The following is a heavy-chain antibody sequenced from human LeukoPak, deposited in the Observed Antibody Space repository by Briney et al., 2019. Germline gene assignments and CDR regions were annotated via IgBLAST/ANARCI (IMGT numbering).Heavy chain of an antibody. Sequence: GGSLRLSCAASGFTFSSYAMHWVRQAPGKGLEGVAVISYDGSNKYYADSVKGRFTISRDNSKNTLYLQMNSLRAEDTAVYYCATQGDGAVAGVWGQGTLVTVSS. D-gene: IGHD6-19*01. V-gene: IGHV3-30*04. CDR3: ATQGDGAVAGV. CDR1: GFTFSSYA. CDR2: ISYDGSNK. J-gene: IGHJ4*02.